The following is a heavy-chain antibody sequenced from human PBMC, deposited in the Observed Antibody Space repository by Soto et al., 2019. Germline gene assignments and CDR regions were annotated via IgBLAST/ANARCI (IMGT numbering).Heavy chain of an antibody. D-gene: IGHD2-15*01. J-gene: IGHJ4*02. CDR3: ARASGGPPGGGSWTRPFAS. Sequence: QVQLQESGPGLVKPSETLTLTCKVSSGSVSNYYWSWIRQPAGKGLEWIGRIYTGGSTNYNPSLRSRVTMSVDTSKNQFSRGLPSGTAADTAVFYCARASGGPPGGGSWTRPFASGGRGTLVTVPS. V-gene: IGHV4-4*07. CDR2: IYTGGST. CDR1: SGSVSNYY.